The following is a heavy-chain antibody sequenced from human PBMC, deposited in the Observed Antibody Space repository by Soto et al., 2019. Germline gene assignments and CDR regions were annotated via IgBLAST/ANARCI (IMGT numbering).Heavy chain of an antibody. Sequence: QVQLVQSGAEVKKPGSSVKVSCKASGGTFSSYTISWVRQAPGQGLEWMGRIIPILGIANYAQKFQGRVTITAEKSTSTAYMELSSLRSEDTAVYYCARAREAGADDAFDIWGQGTMVTVSS. CDR3: ARAREAGADDAFDI. D-gene: IGHD1-26*01. V-gene: IGHV1-69*02. CDR2: IIPILGIA. J-gene: IGHJ3*02. CDR1: GGTFSSYT.